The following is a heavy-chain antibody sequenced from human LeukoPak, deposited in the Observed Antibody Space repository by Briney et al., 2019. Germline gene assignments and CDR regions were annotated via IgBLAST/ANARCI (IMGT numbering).Heavy chain of an antibody. CDR1: GYSISSGYY. D-gene: IGHD1-26*01. V-gene: IGHV4-38-2*01. Sequence: SETLSLTCAVSGYSISSGYYWGWIRQPPGKGLEWIGEINHSGSTNYNPSLKSRVTISVDTSKNQFSLKLSSVTAADTAVYYCARGRTVDYWGQGTLVTVSS. CDR3: ARGRTVDY. J-gene: IGHJ4*02. CDR2: INHSGST.